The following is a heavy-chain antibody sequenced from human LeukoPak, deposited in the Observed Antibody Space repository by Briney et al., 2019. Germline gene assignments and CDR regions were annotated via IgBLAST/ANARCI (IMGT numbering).Heavy chain of an antibody. V-gene: IGHV4-59*01. CDR2: IYYSGST. CDR3: ARGDNYNFDY. CDR1: GGSISSYY. J-gene: IGHJ4*02. Sequence: SETLSLTCTVSGGSISSYYWSWIRQPPGKGLEWIGYIYYSGSTNYNPSLKSRVTISVDTSKNQFSLKLSSVTAADTAVYYCARGDNYNFDYWGQGTLVTVSS. D-gene: IGHD4-11*01.